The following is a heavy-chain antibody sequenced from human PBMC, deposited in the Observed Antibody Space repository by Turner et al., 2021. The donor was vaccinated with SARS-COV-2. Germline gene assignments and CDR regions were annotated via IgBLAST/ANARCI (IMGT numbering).Heavy chain of an antibody. CDR2: FDHSGST. CDR1: GGSFSGFY. D-gene: IGHD2-15*01. Sequence: QVQLQEWGAGLLKPSATLSLTCAIYGGSFSGFYWSWIRQPLGQGLEWIAEFDHSGSTNTNPSRKSRVTISVDTSKNQFSLKLSSVTAADTAVYYCARAGNCAGGSCYFDYWGQGTLVTVSS. CDR3: ARAGNCAGGSCYFDY. V-gene: IGHV4-34*01. J-gene: IGHJ4*02.